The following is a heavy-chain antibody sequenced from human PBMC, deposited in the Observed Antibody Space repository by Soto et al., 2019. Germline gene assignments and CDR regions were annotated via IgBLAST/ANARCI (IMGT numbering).Heavy chain of an antibody. Sequence: QVQLQESGPGLVKPSQTLSLTCTVSGGSISSGDYYWSWIRQPPGKGLEWIGYIYYSGSTYYNPSLKSPITISVDTSKNQFSLKLSSVTAADTAVYYCARDRKDYVWGSLGWFDPWGQGTLVTVSS. J-gene: IGHJ5*02. CDR2: IYYSGST. CDR1: GGSISSGDYY. CDR3: ARDRKDYVWGSLGWFDP. D-gene: IGHD3-16*01. V-gene: IGHV4-30-4*01.